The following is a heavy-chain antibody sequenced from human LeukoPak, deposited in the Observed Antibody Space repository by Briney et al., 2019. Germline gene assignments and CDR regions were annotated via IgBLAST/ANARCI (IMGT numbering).Heavy chain of an antibody. V-gene: IGHV1-46*01. CDR3: AREGNQNIVVVVAATGGFDY. CDR2: INPSGGST. J-gene: IGHJ4*02. Sequence: GASVKVSCKASGYTFTSYDMHWVRQAPGQGLEWMGIINPSGGSTSYAQKFQGRVTMTRDTSTSTVYMELSSLRSEDTAVYYCAREGNQNIVVVVAATGGFDYWGQGTLVTVSS. CDR1: GYTFTSYD. D-gene: IGHD2-15*01.